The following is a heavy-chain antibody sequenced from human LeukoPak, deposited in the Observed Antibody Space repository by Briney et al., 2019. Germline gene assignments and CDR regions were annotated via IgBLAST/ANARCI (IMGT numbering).Heavy chain of an antibody. V-gene: IGHV3-23*01. D-gene: IGHD3-22*01. CDR1: GFTFSSYA. J-gene: IGHJ4*02. CDR3: AKGRYYYDSSGYSSPFDY. Sequence: GGSLRLSCAASGFTFSSYAMSWVRQAPGKGLEWVSAISGSGGSTYYADSVKGRFTISRDNSNNTLYLQMNSLRAEDTAVYYCAKGRYYYDSSGYSSPFDYWGQGTLVTVSS. CDR2: ISGSGGST.